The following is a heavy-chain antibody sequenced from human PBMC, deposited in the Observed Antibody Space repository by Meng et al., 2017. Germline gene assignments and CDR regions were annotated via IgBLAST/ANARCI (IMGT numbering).Heavy chain of an antibody. Sequence: VQLGAVGAGVKKPGSLVKVSCKASGGTCSSYAISWVRQAPGQGLEWMGGIIPIFGTANYAQKFQGRVTITADKSTSTAYMELSSLRSEDTAVYYCASGPPGWFDPWGQGTLVTVSS. V-gene: IGHV1-69*06. CDR2: IIPIFGTA. J-gene: IGHJ5*02. D-gene: IGHD7-27*01. CDR3: ASGPPGWFDP. CDR1: GGTCSSYA.